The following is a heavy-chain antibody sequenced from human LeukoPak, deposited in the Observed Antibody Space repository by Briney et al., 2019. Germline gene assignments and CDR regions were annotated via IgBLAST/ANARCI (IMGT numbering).Heavy chain of an antibody. J-gene: IGHJ3*02. Sequence: GGSLRLSCVASGFTFSSYSMNWVRQAPGKGLEWVSSISSSGAYIYYADSVRGRFTISRDNAKNSLYLQMNSLRAEDTAVYYCAREALEAFDIWGQGTMVTVSS. V-gene: IGHV3-21*01. D-gene: IGHD5-24*01. CDR2: ISSSGAYI. CDR3: AREALEAFDI. CDR1: GFTFSSYS.